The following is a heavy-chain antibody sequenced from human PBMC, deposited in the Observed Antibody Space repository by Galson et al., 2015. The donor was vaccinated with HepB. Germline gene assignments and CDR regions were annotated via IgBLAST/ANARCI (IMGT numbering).Heavy chain of an antibody. J-gene: IGHJ6*02. Sequence: SVKVSCKASGYTFTSYYMHWVRQAPGQGLEWMGIIIPVFDTTSYAQKFQGRVTINADKFTSTAYMEPTSLRSEDTAVYYCASGHCSTTRCYRGDYYYTMDVWGQGTTVTVSS. CDR2: IIPVFDTT. D-gene: IGHD2-2*03. CDR1: GYTFTSYY. V-gene: IGHV1-46*01. CDR3: ASGHCSTTRCYRGDYYYTMDV.